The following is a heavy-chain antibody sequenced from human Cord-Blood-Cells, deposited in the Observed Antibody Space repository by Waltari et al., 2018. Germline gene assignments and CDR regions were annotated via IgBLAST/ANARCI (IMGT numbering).Heavy chain of an antibody. CDR1: GFTFSSYW. V-gene: IGHV3-7*01. D-gene: IGHD7-27*01. CDR3: ARDGPTGDQLDY. CDR2: IKQDGSEK. Sequence: EVQLVESGGGLVQPGGSLRLSCAASGFTFSSYWMSWVSQAPGKGLEWVANIKQDGSEKYYVDSVKGRFTISRDNAKNSLYLQMNSLRAKDTAVYYCARDGPTGDQLDYWGQGTLVTVSS. J-gene: IGHJ4*02.